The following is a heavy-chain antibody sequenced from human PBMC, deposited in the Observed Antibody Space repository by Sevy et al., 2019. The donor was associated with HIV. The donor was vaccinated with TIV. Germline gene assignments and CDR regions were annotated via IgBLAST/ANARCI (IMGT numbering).Heavy chain of an antibody. D-gene: IGHD4-17*01. CDR3: AKEGQDYGDYCSYYYYYGMDV. CDR1: GFTFSSNG. V-gene: IGHV3-30*18. CDR2: IPYDGSNK. Sequence: AGSLRLSCAASGFTFSSNGMHWVRQAPGKGLEWVAVIPYDGSNKYYADSVKGRFTISRDNSKNTLYLQMNSLRAEDTAVYYCAKEGQDYGDYCSYYYYYGMDVWGQGTTVTVSS. J-gene: IGHJ6*02.